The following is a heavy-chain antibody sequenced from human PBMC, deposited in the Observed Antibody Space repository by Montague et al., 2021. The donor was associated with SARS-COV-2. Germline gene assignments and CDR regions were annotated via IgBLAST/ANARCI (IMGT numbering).Heavy chain of an antibody. V-gene: IGHV4-39*07. Sequence: SETLSLTCTVSGGSISSSSYYWGWIRQPPGKGLEWIGSIYYSGSTYYNPSLKSRLTISVDTSKNRFSLRLSSVTAADTAIYFCASQSGSYYNYFDPWGQGTLVTVSS. J-gene: IGHJ4*02. CDR2: IYYSGST. CDR3: ASQSGSYYNYFDP. CDR1: GGSISSSSYY. D-gene: IGHD1-26*01.